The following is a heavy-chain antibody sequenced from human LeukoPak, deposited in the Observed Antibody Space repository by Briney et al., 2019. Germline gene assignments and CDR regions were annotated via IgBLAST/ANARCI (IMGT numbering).Heavy chain of an antibody. D-gene: IGHD3-10*01. CDR1: GYSISSGYY. V-gene: IGHV4-38-2*01. CDR2: IYHSGST. Sequence: PSKTLSLTCAVSGYSISSGYYWGWIRQPPGKGLEWIGSIYHSGSTYYNPSLKSRVTISVDTSKNQFSLKLSSVTAADTAVYYCARVLWFGELPPAGRLYYFDYWGQGTLVTVSS. J-gene: IGHJ4*02. CDR3: ARVLWFGELPPAGRLYYFDY.